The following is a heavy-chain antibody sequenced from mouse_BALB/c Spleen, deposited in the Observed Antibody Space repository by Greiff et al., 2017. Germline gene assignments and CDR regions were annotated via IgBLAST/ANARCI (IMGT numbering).Heavy chain of an antibody. V-gene: IGHV7-3*02. J-gene: IGHJ4*01. CDR2: IRNKANGYTT. CDR3: ASSSYDYGGGLYAMDY. CDR1: GFTFTDYY. Sequence: EVQLVESGGGLVQPGGSLRLSCATSGFTFTDYYMSWVRQPPGKALEWLGFIRNKANGYTTEYSASVKGRFTISRDNSQSILYLQMNTLRAEDSATYYCASSSYDYGGGLYAMDYWGQGTSVTVSS. D-gene: IGHD2-4*01.